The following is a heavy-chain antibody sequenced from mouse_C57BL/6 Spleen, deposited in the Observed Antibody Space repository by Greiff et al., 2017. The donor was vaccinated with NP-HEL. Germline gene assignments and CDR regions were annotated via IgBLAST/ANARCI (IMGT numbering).Heavy chain of an antibody. V-gene: IGHV3-1*01. CDR3: ARESGYYGSSYPYYAMDY. CDR1: GYSITSGYD. Sequence: ESGPGMVKPSQSLSLTCTVTGYSITSGYDWHWIRHFPGNKLEWMGYISYSGSTNYNPSLKSRISITHDTSKNHFFLKLNSVTTEDTATYYCARESGYYGSSYPYYAMDYWGQGTSVTVSS. D-gene: IGHD1-1*01. CDR2: ISYSGST. J-gene: IGHJ4*01.